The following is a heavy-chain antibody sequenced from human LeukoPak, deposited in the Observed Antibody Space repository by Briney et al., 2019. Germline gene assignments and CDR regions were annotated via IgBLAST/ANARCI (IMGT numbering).Heavy chain of an antibody. V-gene: IGHV3-30*01. Sequence: GGSLRLSCAASGFTFSSYAMHWVRQAPGKGLEWVAVISYDGSNKYYADSVKGRFTISRDNSKNTLYLQMNSLRAEDTAVYYCASSASVIVVVSPLRHWGQGTLVTVSS. CDR1: GFTFSSYA. J-gene: IGHJ4*02. CDR3: ASSASVIVVVSPLRH. D-gene: IGHD3-22*01. CDR2: ISYDGSNK.